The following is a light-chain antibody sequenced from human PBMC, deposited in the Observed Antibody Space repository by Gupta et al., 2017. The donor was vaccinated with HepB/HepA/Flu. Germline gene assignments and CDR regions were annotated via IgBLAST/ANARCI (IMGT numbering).Light chain of an antibody. CDR3: YYSDTNGYLLV. J-gene: IGLJ3*02. Sequence: SYELTQPPSVSVSPGQTARITCSGDALPKKNAYWYQQKSGQETVRVIVYETRRPSGITESVLSYTAGNIATSPTSVAQVEEEADDYCYYSDTNGYLLVFGGGTNLTVL. CDR2: YET. CDR1: ALPKKN. V-gene: IGLV3-10*01.